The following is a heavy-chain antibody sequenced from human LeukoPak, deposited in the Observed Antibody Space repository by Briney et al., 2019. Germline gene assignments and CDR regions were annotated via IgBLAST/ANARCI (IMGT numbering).Heavy chain of an antibody. CDR2: IIPIFGTA. V-gene: IGHV1-69*13. Sequence: SVKVSCKASGGTFSSYAISWVRQAPGQGLEWMGGIIPIFGTANYAQKFQGRVTITADESTSTAYMELSSLRSDDTAVYYCAREYYYDSSGSYGDALDIWGQGTMVTVSS. J-gene: IGHJ3*02. D-gene: IGHD3-22*01. CDR1: GGTFSSYA. CDR3: AREYYYDSSGSYGDALDI.